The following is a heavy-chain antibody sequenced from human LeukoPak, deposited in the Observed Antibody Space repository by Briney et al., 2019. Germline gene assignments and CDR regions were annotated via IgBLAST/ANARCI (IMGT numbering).Heavy chain of an antibody. J-gene: IGHJ4*02. CDR2: ISYRGST. CDR1: GGSTSSDH. CDR3: ARGRGLGVITPYSDS. V-gene: IGHV4-59*08. Sequence: PSETLSLTCTVSGGSTSSDHWSWIRQPPEKGLEWIGCISYRGSTNYNPSLKSRVTISVVTSKKYFSLKLTSVTAADTGVYYCARGRGLGVITPYSDSWGQGTLVTVSS. D-gene: IGHD3-16*02.